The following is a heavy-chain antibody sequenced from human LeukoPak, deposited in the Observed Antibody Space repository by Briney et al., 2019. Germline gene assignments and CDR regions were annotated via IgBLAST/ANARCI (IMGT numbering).Heavy chain of an antibody. Sequence: PSETLSLTCTVSGGSISNYYWSWIRQSAGKRLEWIGRIYISGSTNYNPSLKSRVTMSVDTSKNQFSLKLSSMTAADTALYYCARGNYCSGGSCSVFYFDYWGQGTLVTVSS. CDR1: GGSISNYY. D-gene: IGHD2-15*01. J-gene: IGHJ4*02. CDR2: IYISGST. CDR3: ARGNYCSGGSCSVFYFDY. V-gene: IGHV4-4*07.